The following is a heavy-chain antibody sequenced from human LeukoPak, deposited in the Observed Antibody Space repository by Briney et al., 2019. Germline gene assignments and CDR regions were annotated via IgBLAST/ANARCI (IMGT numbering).Heavy chain of an antibody. CDR3: ARRSAMVATFPTDLEHDN. Sequence: ASVKVSCKASGYTFTNYGISWVRQAPGQGLEWMGWISAYNGNTNYAQNLQGRVTMTTDTSTSTAYMELRSLRSDDTAVYYCARRSAMVATFPTDLEHDNWGQGTLVTVSS. CDR2: ISAYNGNT. CDR1: GYTFTNYG. J-gene: IGHJ4*02. V-gene: IGHV1-18*01. D-gene: IGHD4-23*01.